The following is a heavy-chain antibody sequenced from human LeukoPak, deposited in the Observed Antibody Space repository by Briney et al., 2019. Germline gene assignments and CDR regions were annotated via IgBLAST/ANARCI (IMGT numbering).Heavy chain of an antibody. J-gene: IGHJ4*02. CDR2: LYVGRNT. D-gene: IGHD3-22*01. Sequence: SETLSLTCTVSGGSISNYYWAWIRQPAGQGLEWIGRLYVGRNTDHNPSLKSRVTMSVDSSKNQFSLRLRSVTAADTAVYYCAREHKDYDGDGYYYDNWGRGTLVTVSS. CDR1: GGSISNYY. CDR3: AREHKDYDGDGYYYDN. V-gene: IGHV4-4*07.